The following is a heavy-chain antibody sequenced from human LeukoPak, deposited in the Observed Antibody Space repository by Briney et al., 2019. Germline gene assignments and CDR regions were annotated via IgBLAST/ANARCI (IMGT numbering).Heavy chain of an antibody. Sequence: GESPKISCKGSGYSFTSYWIGWVRQMPGKGLEWMGIIYPGDSDTRYSPSFQGQVTISADKSISTAYLQWSSLKASDTAMYYCARMLRPRYYDSSGYSSWFDPWGQGTLVTVSS. CDR1: GYSFTSYW. CDR2: IYPGDSDT. V-gene: IGHV5-51*01. J-gene: IGHJ5*02. D-gene: IGHD3-22*01. CDR3: ARMLRPRYYDSSGYSSWFDP.